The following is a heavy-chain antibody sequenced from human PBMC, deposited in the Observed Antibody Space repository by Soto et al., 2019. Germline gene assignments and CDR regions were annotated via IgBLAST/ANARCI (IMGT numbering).Heavy chain of an antibody. CDR3: ARDEWSLTTVTTGFDY. D-gene: IGHD4-17*01. J-gene: IGHJ4*02. CDR1: GYTFTSYG. CDR2: ISAYNGNT. V-gene: IGHV1-18*01. Sequence: QVQLVQSGAEVKKPGASVKVSCKASGYTFTSYGISWVRQATGQGLEWMGWISAYNGNTNYAQKLQGRGTMTTDTSTSTAYMELRSLRSDETAVYYCARDEWSLTTVTTGFDYWGQGTLVTVSS.